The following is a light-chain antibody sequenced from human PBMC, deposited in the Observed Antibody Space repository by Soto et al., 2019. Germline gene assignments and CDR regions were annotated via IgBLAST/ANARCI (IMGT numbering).Light chain of an antibody. Sequence: IVMTQSPATPSVAPGERATLSCRARQSGRRNLSLYQQKSGQSPRRLLYGASSRAAGIPVRFSGSGSGREFTLTISSLQSEDFAVYYCQQYNDWPFLTFGQGTRLEIK. CDR1: QSGRRN. V-gene: IGKV3-15*01. J-gene: IGKJ5*01. CDR2: GAS. CDR3: QQYNDWPFLT.